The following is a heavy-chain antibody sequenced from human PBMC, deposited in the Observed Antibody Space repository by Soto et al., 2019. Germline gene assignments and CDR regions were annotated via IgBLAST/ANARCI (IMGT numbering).Heavy chain of an antibody. V-gene: IGHV4-30-2*05. Sequence: SETLSLTCAVSGGSISSGGYSWSWIRQPPGKGLEWIGYIYHSGSTYYNPSLKSRVTISVDTSKNQFSLKLSSLTAADTAVYYCARARGARYFDYWGQGTLVTVSS. CDR3: ARARGARYFDY. D-gene: IGHD2-15*01. CDR2: IYHSGST. CDR1: GGSISSGGYS. J-gene: IGHJ4*02.